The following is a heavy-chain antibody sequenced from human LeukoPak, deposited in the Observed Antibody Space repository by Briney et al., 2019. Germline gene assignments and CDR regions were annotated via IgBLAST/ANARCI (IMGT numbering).Heavy chain of an antibody. CDR1: GFTFSSYA. J-gene: IGHJ5*02. CDR3: ARSPSSGWYKRDNWFDP. CDR2: ISYDGSNK. V-gene: IGHV3-30*04. D-gene: IGHD6-19*01. Sequence: GGSLRLSCAASGFTFSSYAMHWVRQAPGKGLEWVAVISYDGSNKYYADSVKGRFTISRDNSKNTLYLQMNSLRAEDTAVYYCARSPSSGWYKRDNWFDPWGQGTLVTVPS.